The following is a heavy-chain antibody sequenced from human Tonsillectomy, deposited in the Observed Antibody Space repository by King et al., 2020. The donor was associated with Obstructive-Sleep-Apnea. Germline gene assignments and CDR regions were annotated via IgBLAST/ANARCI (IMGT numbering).Heavy chain of an antibody. J-gene: IGHJ4*02. Sequence: VQLVESGGGLVQPGRSLRLACTASGFTLGDYAMSWFRQAPGKGLEWVGFSRSKDYGGTTEYAASVKGRFTISRDDSKSIAYLQMNSLKTEDTAVYYCTRGPYGSGSYTFDYWGQGTLVTVSS. CDR1: GFTLGDYA. CDR2: SRSKDYGGTT. CDR3: TRGPYGSGSYTFDY. D-gene: IGHD3-10*01. V-gene: IGHV3-49*03.